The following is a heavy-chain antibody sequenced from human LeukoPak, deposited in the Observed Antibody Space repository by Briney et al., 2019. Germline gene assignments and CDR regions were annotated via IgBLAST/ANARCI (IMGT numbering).Heavy chain of an antibody. CDR1: GGSISSYY. Sequence: SETLSLTCTISGGSISSYYWSWIRQPPGKGLEWIGYIYYSGSTNYNPSLKSRVTISVDTSKNQFSLKLSSVTAADTAVYYCARDLGGCDIWGQGTMVTVSS. D-gene: IGHD6-19*01. CDR3: ARDLGGCDI. V-gene: IGHV4-59*01. CDR2: IYYSGST. J-gene: IGHJ3*02.